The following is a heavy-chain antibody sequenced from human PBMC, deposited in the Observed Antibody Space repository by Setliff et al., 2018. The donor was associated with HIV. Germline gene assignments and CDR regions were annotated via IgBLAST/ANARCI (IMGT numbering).Heavy chain of an antibody. CDR1: GGPLSGHY. V-gene: IGHV4-34*01. CDR2: TSHSGKT. J-gene: IGHJ4*02. Sequence: SETLSLTCAVYGGPLSGHYWSWIRQPPGQGLEWIGETSHSGKTNYNPSLKSRVTMSVDTSKDQFFLRLNSVTAADTALYYCAKLVTKARGVSWRMDYWGQGTLVTVSS. CDR3: AKLVTKARGVSWRMDY. D-gene: IGHD3-10*01.